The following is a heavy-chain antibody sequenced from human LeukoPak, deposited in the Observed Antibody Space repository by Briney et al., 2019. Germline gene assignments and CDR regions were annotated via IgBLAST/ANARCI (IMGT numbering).Heavy chain of an antibody. Sequence: TGGSLRLSCAASAFTFSSYEMNWVRQAPGKGLEWVSNISGRGSTIYYADSVKGRFTISRDNAKNSLFLQMNSLRDEDTALYYCARGRRAYYYDSSDYGYFEYWGQGTLVTVSS. CDR3: ARGRRAYYYDSSDYGYFEY. CDR2: ISGRGSTI. J-gene: IGHJ4*02. V-gene: IGHV3-48*03. D-gene: IGHD3-22*01. CDR1: AFTFSSYE.